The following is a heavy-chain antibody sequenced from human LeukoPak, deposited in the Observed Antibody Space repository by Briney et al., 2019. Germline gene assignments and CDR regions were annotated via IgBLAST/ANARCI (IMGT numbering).Heavy chain of an antibody. D-gene: IGHD3-10*01. J-gene: IGHJ3*02. V-gene: IGHV4-38-2*02. CDR3: AGDRLGEMNEAFDI. CDR2: IYHSGST. CDR1: GYSISSDYY. Sequence: SETLSLTCTVSGYSISSDYYWGWIRQPPGKGLEWIGSIYHSGSTYYNPSLKSRVTISLDTSKNQFSLKLRSVTAADTAVYYCAGDRLGEMNEAFDIWGQGTMVTVSS.